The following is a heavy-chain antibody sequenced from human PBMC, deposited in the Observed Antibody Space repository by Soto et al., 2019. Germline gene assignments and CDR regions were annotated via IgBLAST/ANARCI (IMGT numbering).Heavy chain of an antibody. J-gene: IGHJ5*02. CDR3: ARSTMVRGVPWLGP. CDR1: GGSFSGYY. CDR2: INHSGST. V-gene: IGHV4-34*01. Sequence: SETLSLTCAVYGGSFSGYYWSWIRQPPGKGLEWIGEINHSGSTNYNPSLKSRVTISVDTSKNQFSLKLSSVTAADTAVYYCARSTMVRGVPWLGPWGQGTLVTVSS. D-gene: IGHD3-10*01.